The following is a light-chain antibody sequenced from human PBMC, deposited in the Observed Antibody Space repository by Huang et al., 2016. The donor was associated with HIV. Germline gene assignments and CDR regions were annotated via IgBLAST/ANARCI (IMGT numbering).Light chain of an antibody. J-gene: IGKJ5*01. Sequence: EIVLTQSPATLSLSQGDRASLSCRASQSLSINFAWYQQKPGQAPRLRIYDTSNRATGIPARFRGSGSGTDFTLTISNLEPEDSAVYYCQQRSNSITFGQGTRLEIK. CDR2: DTS. V-gene: IGKV3-11*01. CDR3: QQRSNSIT. CDR1: QSLSIN.